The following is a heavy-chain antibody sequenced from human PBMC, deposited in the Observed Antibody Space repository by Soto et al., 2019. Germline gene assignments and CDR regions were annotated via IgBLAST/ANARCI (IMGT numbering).Heavy chain of an antibody. Sequence: GGSLRLSCAASGFSFSSYAMSWVRQAPGKGLEWVSAISGSGGSTYYADSVKGRFTISRANSKNTLNLLMNSLRAEDTAVYYCATVSGQIDYWGQGTLVTVSS. J-gene: IGHJ4*02. CDR2: ISGSGGST. CDR3: ATVSGQIDY. V-gene: IGHV3-23*01. CDR1: GFSFSSYA.